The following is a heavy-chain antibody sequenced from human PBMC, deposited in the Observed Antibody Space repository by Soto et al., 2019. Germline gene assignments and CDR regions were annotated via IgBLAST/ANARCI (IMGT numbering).Heavy chain of an antibody. CDR2: IIPIFGTA. V-gene: IGHV1-69*13. CDR3: ASTRRIIAVAGGDAFDI. J-gene: IGHJ3*02. Sequence: ASVKVSCKASGGTFSSYAISWVRQAPGQGLEWMGGIIPIFGTANYAQKFQGRVTITADESTSTAYMELSSLRSEDTAVYYCASTRRIIAVAGGDAFDIWGQGTMVTVSS. CDR1: GGTFSSYA. D-gene: IGHD6-19*01.